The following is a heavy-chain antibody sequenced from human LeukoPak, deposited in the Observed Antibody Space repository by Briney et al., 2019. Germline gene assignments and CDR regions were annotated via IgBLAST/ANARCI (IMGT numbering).Heavy chain of an antibody. CDR2: SHNSGSS. Sequence: PSETLSLTCTVSGASISSHYWSWIRQPPGKGLEWIRYSHNSGSSDYNPSLKSRVTISVDTSKNQFSLKLSSVTAADTAVYYCARGGWSLDYWGQGTLVTVSS. CDR1: GASISSHY. V-gene: IGHV4-59*08. D-gene: IGHD6-19*01. J-gene: IGHJ4*02. CDR3: ARGGWSLDY.